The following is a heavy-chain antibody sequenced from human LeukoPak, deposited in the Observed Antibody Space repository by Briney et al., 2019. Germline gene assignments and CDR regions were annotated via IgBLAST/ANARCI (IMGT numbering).Heavy chain of an antibody. J-gene: IGHJ5*02. CDR2: ISGSGGST. Sequence: GSLRLSCAASGFTFSSYAMSWVRQAPGKGLEWVSGISGSGGSTYYGDSVKGRFTISRDNSKNTLYLQMSSLRAEDTAVYYCAKLPINSLGDYGSGTYRFDPWGQGTLVTVSS. V-gene: IGHV3-23*01. CDR1: GFTFSSYA. CDR3: AKLPINSLGDYGSGTYRFDP. D-gene: IGHD3-10*01.